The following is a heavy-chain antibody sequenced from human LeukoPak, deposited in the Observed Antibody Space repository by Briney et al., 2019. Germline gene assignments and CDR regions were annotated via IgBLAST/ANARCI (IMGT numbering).Heavy chain of an antibody. D-gene: IGHD6-19*01. CDR3: ARGFSRQWLVQGWFDP. J-gene: IGHJ5*02. CDR2: INHSGST. Sequence: SETLSLTRAIYGGSFSGYYWSWIRQPPGKGLEWIGEINHSGSTNYNPSLKSRVTISVDTSKNQFSLKLSSVTAADTAVYYCARGFSRQWLVQGWFDPWGQGTLVTVSS. V-gene: IGHV4-34*01. CDR1: GGSFSGYY.